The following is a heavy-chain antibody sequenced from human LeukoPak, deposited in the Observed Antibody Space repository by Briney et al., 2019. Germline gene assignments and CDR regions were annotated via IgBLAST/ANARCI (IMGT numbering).Heavy chain of an antibody. D-gene: IGHD6-6*01. V-gene: IGHV4-34*01. J-gene: IGHJ5*02. Sequence: SETLSLTCAVYGGSFSGYYWSWIPQPPGKGLEWIGEINHSGSTNYNPSLKSRVTISVGTSKNQFSLKLSSVTAADTAVYYCARGVRLFDPWGQGTLVTVSS. CDR3: ARGVRLFDP. CDR2: INHSGST. CDR1: GGSFSGYY.